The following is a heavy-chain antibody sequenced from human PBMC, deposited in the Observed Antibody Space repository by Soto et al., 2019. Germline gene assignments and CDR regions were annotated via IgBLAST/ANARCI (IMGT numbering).Heavy chain of an antibody. CDR1: GLTFTSSA. CDR2: IVVGSGNT. D-gene: IGHD6-13*01. Sequence: GASVKVSCKASGLTFTSSAMQWVRQARGQRLEWIGWIVVGSGNTNYAQKFQERVTITRDMSTSTAYTELSSLRSEDTAVYYCAADIHSSTESDAFDIWGQGTMVTVSS. CDR3: AADIHSSTESDAFDI. V-gene: IGHV1-58*02. J-gene: IGHJ3*02.